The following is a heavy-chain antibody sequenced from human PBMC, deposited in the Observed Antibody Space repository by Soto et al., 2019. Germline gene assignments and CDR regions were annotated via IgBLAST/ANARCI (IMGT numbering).Heavy chain of an antibody. D-gene: IGHD6-13*01. Sequence: SETLSLTCTVSGGSISSYYWSWIRQPPGKGLEWIGYIYYSGSTNYNPSLKSRVTISVDTSKNQFSLKLSSVTAADTAVYYCARARSSSWQQTFDYWGQGTLVTVFS. V-gene: IGHV4-59*01. CDR2: IYYSGST. J-gene: IGHJ4*02. CDR1: GGSISSYY. CDR3: ARARSSSWQQTFDY.